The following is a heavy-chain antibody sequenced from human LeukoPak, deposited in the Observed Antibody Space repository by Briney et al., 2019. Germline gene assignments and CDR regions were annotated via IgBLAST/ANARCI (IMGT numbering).Heavy chain of an antibody. V-gene: IGHV3-66*01. D-gene: IGHD4-17*01. Sequence: GGSLRLSCAASGFTFSSYAMSWVRQAPGKGLEWASVIYSGGSTYYADSVKGRFTISRDNSKNTLYLQMNSLRAEDTAVYYCAREFSSGDSYYFDYWGQGTLVTVSS. CDR1: GFTFSSYA. CDR3: AREFSSGDSYYFDY. J-gene: IGHJ4*02. CDR2: IYSGGST.